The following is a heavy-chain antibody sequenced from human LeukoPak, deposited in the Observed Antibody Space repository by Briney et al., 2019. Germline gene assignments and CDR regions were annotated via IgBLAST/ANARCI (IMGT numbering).Heavy chain of an antibody. CDR2: ISSSGSTI. D-gene: IGHD3-10*02. J-gene: IGHJ6*04. CDR1: GFTFEDYA. Sequence: PGGSLRLCCAASGFTFEDYAMHWVRQVPGKGLEWVSYISSSGSTIYYADSVKGRSTISRDNAKNSLYLQMNSLRAEDTAVYYCAELGITMIGGVWGKGTTVTISS. V-gene: IGHV3-48*03. CDR3: AELGITMIGGV.